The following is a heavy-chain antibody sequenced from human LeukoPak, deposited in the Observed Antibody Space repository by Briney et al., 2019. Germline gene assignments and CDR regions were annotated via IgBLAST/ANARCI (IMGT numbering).Heavy chain of an antibody. CDR2: ISGSGGSR. CDR3: AKDLRRGGSWPSYLDY. CDR1: GFPFSSYA. D-gene: IGHD2-15*01. J-gene: IGHJ4*02. V-gene: IGHV3-23*01. Sequence: GESLRLSCAASGFPFSSYAMSWVRQAPGKGLEWVSAISGSGGSRYYAGSVKGRFTISRDNSKNTLYLQMNNLRPEDTAVYYCAKDLRRGGSWPSYLDYWGQGTLVTVSS.